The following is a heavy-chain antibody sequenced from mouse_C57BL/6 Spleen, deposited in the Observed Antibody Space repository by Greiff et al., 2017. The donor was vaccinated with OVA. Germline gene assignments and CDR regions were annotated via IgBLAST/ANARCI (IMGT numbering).Heavy chain of an antibody. CDR3: ARHSYYGNYELAY. CDR1: GFTFSSYG. D-gene: IGHD2-1*01. CDR2: ISSGGSYT. J-gene: IGHJ3*01. Sequence: EVHLVESGGDLVKPGGSLKLSCAASGFTFSSYGMSWVRQTPDKRLEWVATISSGGSYTYYPDSVKGRFTITRDNAKNTLYLQMSSLKSEDTAVYYCARHSYYGNYELAYWGQGTLVTVSA. V-gene: IGHV5-6*01.